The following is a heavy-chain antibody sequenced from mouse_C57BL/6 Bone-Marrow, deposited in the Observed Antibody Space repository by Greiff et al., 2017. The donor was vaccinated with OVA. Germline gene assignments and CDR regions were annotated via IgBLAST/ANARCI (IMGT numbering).Heavy chain of an antibody. CDR3: ARSPNFDY. CDR2: LDPANGNT. V-gene: IGHV14-3*01. D-gene: IGHD5-1*01. J-gene: IGHJ2*01. CDR1: GFNIPNTY. Sequence: VQLQQSVAELVRPGASVKLSCTASGFNIPNTYMPWVQPSPEQGLEWLGRLDPANGNTKYAPKFQGKATITADTASNTAYLQLSSLTSEDTAIYYCARSPNFDYWGQGTTLTVSS.